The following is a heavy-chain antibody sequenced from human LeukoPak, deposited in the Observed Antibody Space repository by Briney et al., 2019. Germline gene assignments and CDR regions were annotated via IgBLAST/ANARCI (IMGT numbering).Heavy chain of an antibody. CDR2: INHSGST. Sequence: SETLSLTCAVYGGSFSGYYWSWIRQPPGKGLEWIGEINHSGSTNYNPSLKSRVTILVDTSKNQFSLKLSSVTAADTAVYYCARDPRMIVVTSAFDIWGQGTMVTVSS. CDR3: ARDPRMIVVTSAFDI. V-gene: IGHV4-34*01. CDR1: GGSFSGYY. J-gene: IGHJ3*02. D-gene: IGHD3-22*01.